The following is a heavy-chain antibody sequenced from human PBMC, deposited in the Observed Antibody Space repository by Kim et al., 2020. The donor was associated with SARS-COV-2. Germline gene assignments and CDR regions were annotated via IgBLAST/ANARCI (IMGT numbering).Heavy chain of an antibody. Sequence: DSVKGRFTISRDNSKNTLYLQMNSLGAEDTAVYYCARDLGRYYDSSGNDYWGQGTLVTVSS. J-gene: IGHJ4*02. V-gene: IGHV3-30*07. CDR3: ARDLGRYYDSSGNDY. D-gene: IGHD3-22*01.